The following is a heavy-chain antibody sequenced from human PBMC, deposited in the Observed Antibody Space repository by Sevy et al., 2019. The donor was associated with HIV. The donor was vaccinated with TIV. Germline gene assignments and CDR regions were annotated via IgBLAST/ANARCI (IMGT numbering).Heavy chain of an antibody. CDR1: GGTFSSYA. Sequence: ASVKVSCKASGGTFSSYAISWVRQAPGQGLEWMGGIIPIFGTANYAQKFQGRVTITADESTSTAYMELSSLRSEDTAGYYCASPPYYYDSSGSIVFQHWGQGTLVTVSS. V-gene: IGHV1-69*13. CDR3: ASPPYYYDSSGSIVFQH. CDR2: IIPIFGTA. J-gene: IGHJ1*01. D-gene: IGHD3-22*01.